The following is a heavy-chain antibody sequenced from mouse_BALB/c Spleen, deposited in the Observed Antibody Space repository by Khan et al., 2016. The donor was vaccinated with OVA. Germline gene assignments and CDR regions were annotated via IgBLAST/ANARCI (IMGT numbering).Heavy chain of an antibody. CDR3: SIDRNYYGSSFYFDY. J-gene: IGHJ2*01. CDR1: GFTFSSYS. CDR2: ITSGGSYT. V-gene: IGHV5-6-4*01. Sequence: EVELVESGGGLVKPGGSLKLSCAASGFTFSSYSMSWVRQTPEKRLEWVATITSGGSYTYYPDSVKGRFPISRDYAQNTMYLQMSSLKSEDTAMYYCSIDRNYYGSSFYFDYWGQGTTLTVSS. D-gene: IGHD1-1*01.